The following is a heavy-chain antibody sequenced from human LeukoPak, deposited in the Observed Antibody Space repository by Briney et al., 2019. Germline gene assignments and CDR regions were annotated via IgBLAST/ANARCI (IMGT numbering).Heavy chain of an antibody. CDR3: ARHFISGGTSHFDY. Sequence: SETLSLTCTVSGGSISSYYWSWIRQPPGKGLEWIGYIYYSGSTNYNPSLKSRVTISVDTSENQFSLKLTSVTAADTALYYCARHFISGGTSHFDYWGQGALVTVSS. CDR1: GGSISSYY. V-gene: IGHV4-59*08. CDR2: IYYSGST. D-gene: IGHD2-15*01. J-gene: IGHJ4*02.